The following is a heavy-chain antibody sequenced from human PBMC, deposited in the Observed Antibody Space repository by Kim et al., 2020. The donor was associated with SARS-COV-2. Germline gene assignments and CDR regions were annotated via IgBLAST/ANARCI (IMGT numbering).Heavy chain of an antibody. CDR2: IA. Sequence: IANYAQKFQGRVTITADKSTSTAYMELSSLRSEDTAVYYCASSIVGAICYWGQGTLVTVSS. V-gene: IGHV1-69*02. J-gene: IGHJ4*02. CDR3: ASSIVGAICY. D-gene: IGHD1-26*01.